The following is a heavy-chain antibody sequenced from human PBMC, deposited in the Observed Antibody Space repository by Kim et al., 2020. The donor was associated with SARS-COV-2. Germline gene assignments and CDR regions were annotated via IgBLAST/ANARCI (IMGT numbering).Heavy chain of an antibody. CDR3: ARGFWSGYYNYFDY. J-gene: IGHJ4*02. V-gene: IGHV4-34*01. CDR2: INHSGST. CDR1: GGSFSGYY. D-gene: IGHD3-3*01. Sequence: SETLSLTCAVYGGSFSGYYWSWIRQPPGKGLEWIGEINHSGSTNYNPSLKSRVTISVDTSKNQFSLKLISVTAADTAVYYCARGFWSGYYNYFDYWGQGTLVTVSS.